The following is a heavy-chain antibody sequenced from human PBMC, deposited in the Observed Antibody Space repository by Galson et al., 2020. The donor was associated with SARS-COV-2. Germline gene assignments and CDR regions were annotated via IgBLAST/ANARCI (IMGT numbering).Heavy chain of an antibody. CDR1: GFSFSGSA. CDR2: IRSKANSYAT. V-gene: IGHV3-73*01. D-gene: IGHD6-6*01. Sequence: GESLKISCAASGFSFSGSAMHWVRQASGKGLEWVGRIRSKANSYATTYAASVKGRFTISRDDSKNTAYLQMNSLKTEHTAVYYCTRVPPHSSSFWDAFDIWGQGTMVTVSS. J-gene: IGHJ3*02. CDR3: TRVPPHSSSFWDAFDI.